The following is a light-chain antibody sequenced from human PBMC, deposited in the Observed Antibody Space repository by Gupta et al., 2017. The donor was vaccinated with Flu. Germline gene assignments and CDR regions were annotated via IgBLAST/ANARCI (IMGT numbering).Light chain of an antibody. CDR3: VTWDDNLSAYV. CDR1: NSNIGSHS. Sequence: SNSNIGSHSIHWFQQLPGTAPKLLIYRNNQRPSGVPARFSGSKSGTSASLAISRLRSEDEADYYCVTWDDNLSAYVFGTGTKVTVL. J-gene: IGLJ1*01. CDR2: RNN. V-gene: IGLV1-47*01.